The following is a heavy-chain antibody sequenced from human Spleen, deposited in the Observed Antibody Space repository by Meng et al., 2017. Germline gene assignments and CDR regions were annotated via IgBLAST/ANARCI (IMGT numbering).Heavy chain of an antibody. D-gene: IGHD3-10*01. J-gene: IGHJ3*01. CDR1: GFTFSSYA. CDR2: ISDSGGST. CDR3: ARVYNYGSGSYYIRAFDV. V-gene: IGHV3-23*01. Sequence: GESLKISCAASGFTFSSYAMSWVRQAPGKGLEWVSAISDSGGSTYYADSVKGRFTISRDNAKNSLYLQMNSLRAEDTAVYYCARVYNYGSGSYYIRAFDVWGQGTLVTVSS.